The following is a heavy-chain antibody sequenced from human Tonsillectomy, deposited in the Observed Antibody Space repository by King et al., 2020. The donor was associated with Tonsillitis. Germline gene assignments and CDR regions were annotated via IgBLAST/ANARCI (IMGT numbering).Heavy chain of an antibody. D-gene: IGHD1-26*01. CDR3: ARARGGSYLFAY. Sequence: QLVQSGAEVKKPGASVKVSCKASGYTFTGYYIHWVRQAPGQGLEWMGWINPNSGGTDYAQKFQGRVTMTREPFITTAYMDLSRLRFDDTALYYCARARGGSYLFAYWGQGTLVTVSS. J-gene: IGHJ4*02. CDR1: GYTFTGYY. V-gene: IGHV1-2*02. CDR2: INPNSGGT.